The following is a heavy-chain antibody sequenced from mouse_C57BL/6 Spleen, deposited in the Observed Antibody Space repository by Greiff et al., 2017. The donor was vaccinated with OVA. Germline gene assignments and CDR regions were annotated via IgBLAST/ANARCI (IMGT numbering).Heavy chain of an antibody. CDR2: INPGSGGT. CDR1: GYAFTNYL. J-gene: IGHJ4*01. Sequence: QVQLQQSGAELVRPGTSVKVSCKASGYAFTNYLIEWVKQRPGQGLEWIGVINPGSGGTNYNEKFKGKATLTADKSSSTAYMQLSSLTSEDSAVYFCARWNVYYAMDYWGQGTSVTVSS. V-gene: IGHV1-54*01. CDR3: ARWNVYYAMDY.